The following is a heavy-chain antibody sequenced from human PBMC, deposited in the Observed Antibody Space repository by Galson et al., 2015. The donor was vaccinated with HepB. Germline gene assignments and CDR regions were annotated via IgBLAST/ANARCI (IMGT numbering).Heavy chain of an antibody. J-gene: IGHJ6*02. V-gene: IGHV3-66*01. CDR1: GFTVSSNY. D-gene: IGHD1-26*01. Sequence: SLRLSCAASGFTVSSNYMSWVRQAPGKGLEWVSVIYSGGTTYYADSVKGRFTISRDNSKNTLYLQMNSLRAEDTAVYYCARGGILTPGSYYVYYYYGMDVWGQGTTVTVSS. CDR2: IYSGGTT. CDR3: ARGGILTPGSYYVYYYYGMDV.